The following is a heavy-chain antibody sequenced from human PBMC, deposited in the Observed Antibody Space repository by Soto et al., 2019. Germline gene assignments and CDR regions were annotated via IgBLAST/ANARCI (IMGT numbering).Heavy chain of an antibody. D-gene: IGHD3-10*01. J-gene: IGHJ5*02. CDR1: GFTFNSYW. CDR2: TNQDGSER. Sequence: EAELVQSGGGLVQPGGSLRLSCTASGFTFNSYWMSWVRQAPGKGLEWVANTNQDGSERNYVDSVKGRFTISRDNSKDSVHSHMNVLRGEDTAIYYCAREYRLMWFGKRERGNNWFDHWGQGTLVTVSS. V-gene: IGHV3-7*01. CDR3: AREYRLMWFGKRERGNNWFDH.